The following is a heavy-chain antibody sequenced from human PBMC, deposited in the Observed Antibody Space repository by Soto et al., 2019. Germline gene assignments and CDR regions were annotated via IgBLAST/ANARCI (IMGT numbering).Heavy chain of an antibody. Sequence: GGSLRLSCAASGFPFSSYWMHWVRQSPGTGLVWVSRINSDGSSTSYADSVKGRFTISRDNAKNTLYLQMNSLRAEDTAVYYCARGSSWYYYYDYGIDVWGQGTSVTVAS. D-gene: IGHD6-13*01. J-gene: IGHJ6*02. V-gene: IGHV3-74*01. CDR3: ARGSSWYYYYDYGIDV. CDR2: INSDGSST. CDR1: GFPFSSYW.